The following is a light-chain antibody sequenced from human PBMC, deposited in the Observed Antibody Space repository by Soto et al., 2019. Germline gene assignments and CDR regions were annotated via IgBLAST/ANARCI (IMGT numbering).Light chain of an antibody. V-gene: IGKV3-11*01. Sequence: EIVLTQSPATLSLSPGERATLSCRASQSVSSYLAWYQQKPGQAPRLLIYDASNRATGIPARFSGSGSGTDFTLTISSLEPEDFAVYYCQQRSTWLPEFGPGTKVDIK. J-gene: IGKJ3*01. CDR1: QSVSSY. CDR2: DAS. CDR3: QQRSTWLPE.